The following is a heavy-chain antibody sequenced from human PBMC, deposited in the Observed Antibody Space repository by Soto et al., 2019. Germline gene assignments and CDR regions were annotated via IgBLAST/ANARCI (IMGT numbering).Heavy chain of an antibody. CDR2: IYPGDSDT. CDR3: AKGAGYCSGGSCLDY. CDR1: GYSFTSYW. Sequence: GEPMRISSRGSGYSFTSYWSGWVRQIPWKGLEWMGIIYPGDSDTRYSPSFQGQVTISADKSISTAYLQWSSLRAEDTAVYYCAKGAGYCSGGSCLDYWGQGTLVTVSS. J-gene: IGHJ4*02. V-gene: IGHV5-51*01. D-gene: IGHD2-15*01.